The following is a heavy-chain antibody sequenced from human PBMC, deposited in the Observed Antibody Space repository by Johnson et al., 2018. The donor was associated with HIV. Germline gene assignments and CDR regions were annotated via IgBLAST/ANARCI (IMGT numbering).Heavy chain of an antibody. D-gene: IGHD6-6*01. CDR2: ISYDGSDK. Sequence: QVQLVESGGGVVQSGRSLRLSCAASGFTFSSYGMHWVRQAPAKGLEWVAVISYDGSDKDYADSVKGRFTISRDSSKNTLYLQMNSLRIEDTAVYYCARYKGIAARPDAFDIWGQGTMVTVSS. CDR3: ARYKGIAARPDAFDI. CDR1: GFTFSSYG. V-gene: IGHV3-30*04. J-gene: IGHJ3*02.